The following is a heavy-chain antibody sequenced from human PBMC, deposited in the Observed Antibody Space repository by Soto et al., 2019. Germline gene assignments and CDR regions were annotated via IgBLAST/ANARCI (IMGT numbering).Heavy chain of an antibody. Sequence: PSETLSLTCAVYGGSFSGYYWSWIRQPPGKGLEWIGEINHSGSTNYNPSLKSRVTISVDTSKNQFSLKLSSVTAADTAVYYCARHHINFSSSLGDYYYYGMDVSGQGTTVTVSS. CDR1: GGSFSGYY. D-gene: IGHD6-13*01. V-gene: IGHV4-34*01. CDR2: INHSGST. J-gene: IGHJ6*02. CDR3: ARHHINFSSSLGDYYYYGMDV.